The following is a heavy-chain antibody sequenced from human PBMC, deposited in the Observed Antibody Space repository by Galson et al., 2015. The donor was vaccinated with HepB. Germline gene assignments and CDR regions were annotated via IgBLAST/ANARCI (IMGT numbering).Heavy chain of an antibody. CDR2: INPSGGST. V-gene: IGHV1-46*01. CDR1: GYTFTSYN. Sequence: SVKVSCKASGYTFTSYNMHWVRQAPGQGLEWMGIINPSGGSTSYAQKFQGRVTMTRDTSTSTVYMELSSLRSEDTAVYYCARVRPSITMVRGVQAASDYYYGMDVWGQGTTVTVSS. J-gene: IGHJ6*02. CDR3: ARVRPSITMVRGVQAASDYYYGMDV. D-gene: IGHD3-10*01.